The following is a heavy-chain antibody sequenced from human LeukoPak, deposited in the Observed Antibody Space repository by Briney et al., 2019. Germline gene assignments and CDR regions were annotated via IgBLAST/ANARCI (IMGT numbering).Heavy chain of an antibody. J-gene: IGHJ4*02. D-gene: IGHD2-21*01. CDR3: ITDPGDWALY. Sequence: KPGGSLTLSCAASGFNFNNAWMSWVRQAPGKGLEWVGRIKSKTDGWTTDYAAPVKGRFTISRDDSKNTLFLQMNSPKTEDTAMYYCITDPGDWALYWGQGTLVTVSS. CDR2: IKSKTDGWTT. CDR1: GFNFNNAW. V-gene: IGHV3-15*01.